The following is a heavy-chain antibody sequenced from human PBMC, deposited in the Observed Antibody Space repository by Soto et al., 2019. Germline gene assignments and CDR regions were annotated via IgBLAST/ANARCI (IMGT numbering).Heavy chain of an antibody. CDR2: ISWNSGSI. J-gene: IGHJ6*02. CDR3: AKGSGSYSYYYGMDV. D-gene: IGHD3-10*01. CDR1: GFTFDDYA. Sequence: EVQLVESGGGLVQPGRSLRLSCAASGFTFDDYAMHWVRQAPGKGLEWVSGISWNSGSIGYADSVKGRFTISRDNAKNSLYLQMNSLRAEDTALYYCAKGSGSYSYYYGMDVWGQGTTVTVSS. V-gene: IGHV3-9*01.